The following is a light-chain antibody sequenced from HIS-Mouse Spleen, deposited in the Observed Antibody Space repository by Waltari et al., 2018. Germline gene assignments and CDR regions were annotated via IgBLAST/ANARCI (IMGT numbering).Light chain of an antibody. J-gene: IGKJ1*01. V-gene: IGKV3-15*01. CDR2: GAS. CDR3: QQYNNWWT. Sequence: EIVMTQSPATLSVSPGASATLPCRASQSVSSNLAWYQQKPGQAPRLLIYGASTRATGIPARFSGSGSGTEFTLTISSMQSEDFAVYYCQQYNNWWTFGQGTKVEIK. CDR1: QSVSSN.